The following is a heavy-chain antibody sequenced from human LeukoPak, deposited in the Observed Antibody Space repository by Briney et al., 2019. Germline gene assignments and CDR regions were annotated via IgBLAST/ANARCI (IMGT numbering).Heavy chain of an antibody. J-gene: IGHJ4*02. CDR2: IIPILGIA. D-gene: IGHD4-17*01. V-gene: IGHV1-69*04. Sequence: SVKVSCKASGGTFSSYAISWVRQAPGQGLEWMGRIIPILGIANYAQKFQGRVTITTDKSTSTAYMELSSLRSEDTAVYYCADDYENYAGYWGQGTLVTVSS. CDR3: ADDYENYAGY. CDR1: GGTFSSYA.